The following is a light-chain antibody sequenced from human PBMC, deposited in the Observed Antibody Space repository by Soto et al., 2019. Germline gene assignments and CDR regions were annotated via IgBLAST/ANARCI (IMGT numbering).Light chain of an antibody. CDR2: HAS. Sequence: DIEMTQSPSTLSVSPGDRASITCRASQSVGSNLAWYQQTAGKAPKLLIYHASNIPTAIPARFSGSGSGTEFTLTISSLQSEDFAVYSCQQYNNWPYTFGQGTKLEIK. CDR3: QQYNNWPYT. V-gene: IGKV3-15*01. J-gene: IGKJ2*01. CDR1: QSVGSN.